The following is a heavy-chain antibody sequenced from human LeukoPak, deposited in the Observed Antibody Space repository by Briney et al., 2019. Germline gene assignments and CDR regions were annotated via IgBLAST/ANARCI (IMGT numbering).Heavy chain of an antibody. CDR2: VYYTGDT. CDR3: ARCPNFRGMEPHYLDL. J-gene: IGHJ4*02. CDR1: GGSLTSDY. V-gene: IGHV4-59*01. D-gene: IGHD1-26*01. Sequence: PSETLSLTCTVSGGSLTSDYWSWIRQPPGKGLEWIGYVYYTGDTRYRSSLASRVTISVDTPKTHLSLKMTSVTAADAGVHFCARCPNFRGMEPHYLDLWRQGPLVSVSS.